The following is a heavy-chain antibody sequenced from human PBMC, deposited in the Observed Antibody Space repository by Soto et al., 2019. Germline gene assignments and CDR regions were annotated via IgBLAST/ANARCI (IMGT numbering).Heavy chain of an antibody. CDR1: GYTFTSYG. V-gene: IGHV1-18*01. D-gene: IGHD1-26*01. CDR2: LSAYNGNT. Sequence: QVQLVQSGAEVKKPGASVKVSCKASGYTFTSYGISWVRQAPGQGLEWGGWLSAYNGNTNYAQKLQGRVTMTTDTSKSTAYTVLRSLRSHATAVYYCSRQLNRGWELLLSAKDAFDIWGQGTMVTVSS. J-gene: IGHJ3*02. CDR3: SRQLNRGWELLLSAKDAFDI.